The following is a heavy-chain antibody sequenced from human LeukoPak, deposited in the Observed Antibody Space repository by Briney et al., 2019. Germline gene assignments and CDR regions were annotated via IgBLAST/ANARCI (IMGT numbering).Heavy chain of an antibody. CDR1: GDTFTSYG. J-gene: IGHJ6*03. V-gene: IGHV1-18*01. CDR3: ARSRYDYVWGSYRANYYYMDV. Sequence: ASVKVSCKASGDTFTSYGISWVRQAPGQGLEWMGWISAYNGNTNYAQKLQGRVTMTTDTSTSTAYMELRSLRSDDTAVYYCARSRYDYVWGSYRANYYYMDVWGKGTTVTISS. D-gene: IGHD3-16*02. CDR2: ISAYNGNT.